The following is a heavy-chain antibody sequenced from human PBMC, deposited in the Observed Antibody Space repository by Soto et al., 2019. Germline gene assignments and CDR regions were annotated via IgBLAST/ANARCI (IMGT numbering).Heavy chain of an antibody. CDR1: GGSISSYY. CDR2: IYSTAST. CDR3: PRERGAGGSLDRTNYYYYRLDV. Sequence: SETLSLTCPVSGGSISSYYWSCIRQPPAKGLEWIGHIYSTASTYYNPSLTSRVTISVGTSKNQFSLKLSAVTAADAGVYYWPRERGAGGSLDRTNYYYYRLDVSGQGTSVPVS. J-gene: IGHJ6*02. D-gene: IGHD1-1*01. V-gene: IGHV4-59*01.